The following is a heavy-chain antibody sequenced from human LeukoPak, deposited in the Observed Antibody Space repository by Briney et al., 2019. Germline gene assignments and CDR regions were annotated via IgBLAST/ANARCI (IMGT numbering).Heavy chain of an antibody. D-gene: IGHD6-13*01. CDR3: ARVGDIAAAATRWFDP. CDR2: IYSSGTT. Sequence: KPSETLSLTCTVSGGSISGYFWAWIRRPAGKGLEWIGRIYSSGTTNYNLSLKSRVTMSVDTSKNQFSLSLTSVTAADTAVYYCARVGDIAAAATRWFDPWGQGTLVTVSS. CDR1: GGSISGYF. J-gene: IGHJ5*02. V-gene: IGHV4-4*07.